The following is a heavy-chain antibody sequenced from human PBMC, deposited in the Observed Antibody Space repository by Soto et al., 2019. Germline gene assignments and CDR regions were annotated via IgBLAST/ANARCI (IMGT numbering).Heavy chain of an antibody. CDR3: VAGGTRWLQCPFDY. J-gene: IGHJ4*02. Sequence: QVQLVQSGAEVKKPGASVKVSCKVSGHTLTELSVHWVRQAPGQGLEWMGGFDPEDGEIVHAQKFQGRVTLTEDTPADSAYMEVSSQTSEDPAVYYCVAGGTRWLQCPFDYWGQGTLVTVSS. CDR1: GHTLTELS. CDR2: FDPEDGEI. V-gene: IGHV1-24*01. D-gene: IGHD1-1*01.